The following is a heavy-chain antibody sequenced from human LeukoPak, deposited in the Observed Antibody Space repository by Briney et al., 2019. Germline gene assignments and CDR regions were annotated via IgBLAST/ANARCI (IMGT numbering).Heavy chain of an antibody. D-gene: IGHD3-10*01. CDR1: GFTFSNYE. Sequence: GGSLRLSCAASGFTFSNYEMNWVRQAPGKGLEWVSYISSSGSTIYYADSVKGRFTISRDNAKNSLYLQMNSLRAEDTAVYFFARGSYFTMVRGATAIGFFDYWGQGTLVTVSS. V-gene: IGHV3-48*03. J-gene: IGHJ4*02. CDR3: ARGSYFTMVRGATAIGFFDY. CDR2: ISSSGSTI.